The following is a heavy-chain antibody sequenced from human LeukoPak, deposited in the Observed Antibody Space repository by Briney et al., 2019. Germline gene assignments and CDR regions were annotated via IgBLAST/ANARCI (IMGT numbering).Heavy chain of an antibody. CDR3: ARADRITGTDFDY. V-gene: IGHV4-61*02. J-gene: IGHJ4*02. CDR1: GGSISSGSYY. D-gene: IGHD1-20*01. CDR2: IYTSGST. Sequence: SETLSLTCTVSGGSISSGSYYWSWIRQPAGKGLEWIGRIYTSGSTNYSPSLKSRVTISVDTSKNQFSLKLSSVTAADTAVYYCARADRITGTDFDYWGQGTLVTVSS.